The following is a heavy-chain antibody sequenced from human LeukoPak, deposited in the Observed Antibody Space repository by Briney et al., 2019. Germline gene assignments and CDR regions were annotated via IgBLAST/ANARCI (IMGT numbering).Heavy chain of an antibody. V-gene: IGHV3-21*01. CDR2: ISRSSSYI. Sequence: PGGSLRLSCVSSGFTFSSYSMNWVRQAPGKGLEWVSYISRSSSYIYYADSVKGRFTISRDNANNSLYLQMNSLRAEDTAVYSCARDAFDIWGQGTMVTVSS. CDR1: GFTFSSYS. CDR3: ARDAFDI. J-gene: IGHJ3*02.